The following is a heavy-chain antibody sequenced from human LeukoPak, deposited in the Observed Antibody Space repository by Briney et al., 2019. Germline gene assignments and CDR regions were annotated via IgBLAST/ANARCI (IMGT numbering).Heavy chain of an antibody. CDR3: ARDHSGYSGYVLHYNWFDP. V-gene: IGHV1-18*01. CDR1: GYTFTSYG. J-gene: IGHJ5*02. Sequence: GASVKVSCKASGYTFTSYGISWVRQAPGQGLEWMGWISAYNGNTNYAQKLQGRVTMTRDTSTSTVYMELSSLRSEDTAAYYCARDHSGYSGYVLHYNWFDPWGQGTLVTVSS. CDR2: ISAYNGNT. D-gene: IGHD5-12*01.